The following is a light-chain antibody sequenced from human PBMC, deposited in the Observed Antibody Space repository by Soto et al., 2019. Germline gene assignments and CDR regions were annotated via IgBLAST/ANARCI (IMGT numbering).Light chain of an antibody. V-gene: IGLV1-47*01. CDR3: AAWDDSLI. Sequence: QSVLTQPPSASGTPGQRVTISCCGSSSNIGSNYVYWYQQLPGTAPKLLIYRNNQRPSGVPDRFSGSKSGTSASLAISGLRSEDEADYYCAAWDDSLIFGGGTKLTVL. CDR2: RNN. J-gene: IGLJ2*01. CDR1: SSNIGSNY.